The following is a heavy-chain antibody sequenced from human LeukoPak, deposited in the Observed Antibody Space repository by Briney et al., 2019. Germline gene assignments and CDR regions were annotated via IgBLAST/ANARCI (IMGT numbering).Heavy chain of an antibody. CDR2: INHSGST. CDR3: ARAWFGELFYYMDV. D-gene: IGHD3-10*01. V-gene: IGHV4-34*01. CDR1: GGSFSGYY. Sequence: SETLSLTCAVYGGSFSGYYWSWIRQPPGKGLEWIGEINHSGSTNYNPSLKGRVTISVDTSKNQFSLKLSSVTAADTAVYYCARAWFGELFYYMDVWGKGTTVTVSS. J-gene: IGHJ6*03.